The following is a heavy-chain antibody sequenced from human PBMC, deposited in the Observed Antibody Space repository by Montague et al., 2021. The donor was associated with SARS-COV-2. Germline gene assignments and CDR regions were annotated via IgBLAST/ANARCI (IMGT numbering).Heavy chain of an antibody. CDR3: ARSSAPSITTFGVSNTYWYFDH. J-gene: IGHJ2*01. CDR2: IYYSGST. V-gene: IGHV4-31*03. D-gene: IGHD3-3*01. CDR1: GGSISSGGYY. Sequence: TLSLTCTVSGGSISSGGYYWSWIRQHPGKGLEWIGYIYYSGSTYYNPSLKSRVTISVDTSKNQFSLKLSSVTAADTAVYNCARSSAPSITTFGVSNTYWYFDHWGRGTLVTVSS.